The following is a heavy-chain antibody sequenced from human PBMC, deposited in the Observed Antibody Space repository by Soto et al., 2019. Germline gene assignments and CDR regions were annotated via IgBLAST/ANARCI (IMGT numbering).Heavy chain of an antibody. D-gene: IGHD6-6*01. J-gene: IGHJ6*02. CDR2: IYYSGST. Sequence: SETLSLTCTVSGGSISSGGYYWNWIRQHPGKGLEWIGYIYYSGSTYYNPSLKSRVTISVDTSKNQFSLKLNSVTAADTAVYYFVRVSYSSYPRYHYYGMDVWGQGTPVTVSS. V-gene: IGHV4-31*03. CDR3: VRVSYSSYPRYHYYGMDV. CDR1: GGSISSGGYY.